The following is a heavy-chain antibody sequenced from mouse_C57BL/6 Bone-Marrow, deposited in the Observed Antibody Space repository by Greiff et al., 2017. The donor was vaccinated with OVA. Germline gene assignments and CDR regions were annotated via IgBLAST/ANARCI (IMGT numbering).Heavy chain of an antibody. CDR2: ISSGSSTI. V-gene: IGHV5-17*01. Sequence: EVQGVESGGGLVKPGGSLKLSCAASGFTFSDYGMHWVRQAPEKGLEWVAYISSGSSTIYYAEQVQGRFAISRDKAKNTLFLQMTSLRSEDTAMYYCASYGYDFDYWGQGTTLTVSS. CDR1: GFTFSDYG. J-gene: IGHJ2*01. CDR3: ASYGYDFDY. D-gene: IGHD2-2*01.